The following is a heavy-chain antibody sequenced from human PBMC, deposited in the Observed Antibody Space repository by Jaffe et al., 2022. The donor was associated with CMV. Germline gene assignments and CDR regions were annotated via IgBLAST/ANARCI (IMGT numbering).Heavy chain of an antibody. Sequence: QVQLVESGGGVVQPGRSLRLSCAASGFTFSSYGMHWVRQAPGKGLEWVAVIWYDGSNKYYADSVKGRFTISRDNSKNTLYLQMNSLRAEDTAVYYCARVGGSWGIDAFDIWGQGTMVTVSS. CDR1: GFTFSSYG. CDR3: ARVGGSWGIDAFDI. CDR2: IWYDGSNK. D-gene: IGHD6-13*01. J-gene: IGHJ3*02. V-gene: IGHV3-33*08.